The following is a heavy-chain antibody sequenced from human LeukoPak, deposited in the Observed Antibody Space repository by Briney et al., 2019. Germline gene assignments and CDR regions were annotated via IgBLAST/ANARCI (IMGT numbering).Heavy chain of an antibody. CDR1: GYTFTGYY. V-gene: IGHV1-2*06. CDR3: ARGDYSNVPDSFLLDY. J-gene: IGHJ4*02. CDR2: INPNSGGT. D-gene: IGHD4-11*01. Sequence: ASVKVSCKASGYTFTGYYMHWVRQAPGQGLEWMGRINPNSGGTNYAQKFQGRVTMTRDTSISTAYMELSRLRSDDTAVYYCARGDYSNVPDSFLLDYWGQGTLATVSS.